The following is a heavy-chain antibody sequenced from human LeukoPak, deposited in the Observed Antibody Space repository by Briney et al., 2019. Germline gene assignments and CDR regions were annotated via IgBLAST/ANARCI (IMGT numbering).Heavy chain of an antibody. CDR1: GFTFISFS. D-gene: IGHD3-22*01. V-gene: IGHV3-48*01. J-gene: IGHJ6*03. Sequence: WGALRISCAPPGFTFISFSMNWVPPAPGKGRGGVSYISSSSSTIYYADSVKGRFTISRDNAKNSLYLQMNSLRAEDTAVYYCAKEGSGYYYNYYYYYMDVWGKGTTVTVSS. CDR2: ISSSSSTI. CDR3: AKEGSGYYYNYYYYYMDV.